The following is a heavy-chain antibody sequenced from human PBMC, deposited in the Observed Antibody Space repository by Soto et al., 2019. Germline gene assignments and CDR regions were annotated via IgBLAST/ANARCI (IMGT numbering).Heavy chain of an antibody. CDR2: ISSSSSYT. V-gene: IGHV3-11*06. CDR3: AREGIVGAARPWFDT. Sequence: GGSLRLSCAASGFTFSDYYMSWIRQAPGKGLEWVSYISSSSSYTNYADSVKGRFTISRDNAKNSLYLQMNSLRAEDTAVYYCAREGIVGAARPWFDTWGQGTLVTVSS. D-gene: IGHD1-26*01. J-gene: IGHJ5*02. CDR1: GFTFSDYY.